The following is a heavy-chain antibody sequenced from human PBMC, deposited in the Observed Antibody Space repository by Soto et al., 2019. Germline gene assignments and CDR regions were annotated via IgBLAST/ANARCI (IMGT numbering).Heavy chain of an antibody. CDR1: GGSISSISYY. D-gene: IGHD6-13*01. CDR3: ARNFGRKHLVGRYSYYGMHX. Sequence: PSETLSLTCTVSGGSISSISYYWGWIRQPPGKGLEWIGSIYYSGSTYYNPSLKSRVTISVDTSKNQFSLKLSSVTAEDTAVDYCARNFGRKHLVGRYSYYGMHXWGQGTTLPVS. V-gene: IGHV4-39*01. CDR2: IYYSGST. J-gene: IGHJ6*02.